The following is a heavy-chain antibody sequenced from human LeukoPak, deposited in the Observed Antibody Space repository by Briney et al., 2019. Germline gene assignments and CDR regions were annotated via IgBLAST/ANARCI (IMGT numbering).Heavy chain of an antibody. J-gene: IGHJ4*02. D-gene: IGHD5-18*01. CDR1: GDSISTSNSY. Sequence: SETLSLTCTVSGDSISTSNSYWGWIRQPPGKGLEWIGSIYYSGNTYYNASLKSRVTISVDTSKNQFSLKLTSVTAADTAVYYCARAPRRYGSFDFWGQGILVTVSS. CDR2: IYYSGNT. V-gene: IGHV4-39*01. CDR3: ARAPRRYGSFDF.